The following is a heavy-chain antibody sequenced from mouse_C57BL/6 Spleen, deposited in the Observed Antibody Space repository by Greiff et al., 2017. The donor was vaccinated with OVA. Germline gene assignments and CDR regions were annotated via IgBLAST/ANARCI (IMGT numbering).Heavy chain of an antibody. CDR1: GYTFTSYW. Sequence: QVQLKQPGAELVKPGASVKMSCKASGYTFTSYWITWVKQRPGQGLEWIGDIYPGSGSTNYNEKFKSKATLTVDTSSSTAYMQLSSLTSEDSAVYYCARIEPYYSNYFDYWGQGTTLTVSS. J-gene: IGHJ2*01. D-gene: IGHD2-12*01. CDR2: IYPGSGST. CDR3: ARIEPYYSNYFDY. V-gene: IGHV1-55*01.